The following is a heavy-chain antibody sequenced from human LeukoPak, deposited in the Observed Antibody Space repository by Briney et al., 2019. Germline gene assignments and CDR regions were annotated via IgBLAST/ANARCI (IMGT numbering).Heavy chain of an antibody. CDR1: GYTFTSYD. CDR2: MNPNSGNT. J-gene: IGHJ6*03. Sequence: GASVKVSCKASGYTFTSYDINWVRQATGQGLEWMGWMNPNSGNTGYAQKFQGRVTITRNTSISTAYMELSSLRSEDMALYYCAKGTATGITFRYYYMDVWGKGTTVTVSS. CDR3: AKGTATGITFRYYYMDV. D-gene: IGHD6-13*01. V-gene: IGHV1-8*01.